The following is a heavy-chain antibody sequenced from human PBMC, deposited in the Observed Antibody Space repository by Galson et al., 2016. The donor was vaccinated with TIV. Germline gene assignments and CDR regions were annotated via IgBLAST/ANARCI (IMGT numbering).Heavy chain of an antibody. CDR3: ATLGGYFGSGSYKTDF. J-gene: IGHJ4*02. Sequence: SVKVSCKASGYTFTSYDISWVRQAPGQGLEWMGRIIPIFHSAKSAQRFQDRVTITADESMSTVDMELSSLRSEDTAVYYCATLGGYFGSGSYKTDFWGQGTLVTVSS. CDR1: GYTFTSYD. CDR2: IIPIFHSA. V-gene: IGHV1-69*13. D-gene: IGHD3-10*01.